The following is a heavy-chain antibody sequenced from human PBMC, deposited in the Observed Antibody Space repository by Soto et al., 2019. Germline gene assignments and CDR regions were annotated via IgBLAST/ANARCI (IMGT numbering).Heavy chain of an antibody. CDR2: INHSGST. CDR1: GGSFSGYY. CDR3: ASVDDGDYVGGYYYMDV. V-gene: IGHV4-34*01. D-gene: IGHD4-17*01. J-gene: IGHJ6*03. Sequence: SETLSLTCAVYGGSFSGYYWSWIRQPPGKGLEWIGEINHSGSTNYNPSLKSRVTISVDTSKNQFSLKLSSVTAADTAVYYCASVDDGDYVGGYYYMDVWGKGTTVTVSS.